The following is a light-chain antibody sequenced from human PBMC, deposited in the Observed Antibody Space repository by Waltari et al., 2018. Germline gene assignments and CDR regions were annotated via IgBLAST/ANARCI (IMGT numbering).Light chain of an antibody. J-gene: IGKJ1*01. CDR2: AES. Sequence: DIQMTQSPSSLSASVGDRVTITCRASQSISSYLYWYQQKPGKAPKPLIFAESSLESGVPSRFSGSGSGTDFTLTITSLQPEDFATYYCQQSHSAPRTFGQGTKVEIK. V-gene: IGKV1-39*01. CDR1: QSISSY. CDR3: QQSHSAPRT.